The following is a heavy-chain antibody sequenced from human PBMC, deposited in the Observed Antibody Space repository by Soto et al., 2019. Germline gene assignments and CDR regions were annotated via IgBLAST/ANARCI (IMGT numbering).Heavy chain of an antibody. CDR2: ISFDGVSD. CDR1: GFAFNNFA. CDR3: ARDAVSGSYYLGYFDY. J-gene: IGHJ4*02. V-gene: IGHV3-30-3*01. Sequence: XVSLILSCAASGFAFNNFAIHWARQTPAKGLEWVAVISFDGVSDFYVDSVKGRFTVSRDDSKNTVYLQMDNLRLEDTAIYYCARDAVSGSYYLGYFDYWGQGSLVTVSS. D-gene: IGHD1-26*01.